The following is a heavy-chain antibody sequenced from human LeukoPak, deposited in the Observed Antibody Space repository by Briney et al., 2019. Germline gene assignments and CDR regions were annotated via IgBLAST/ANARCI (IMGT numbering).Heavy chain of an antibody. CDR3: ATAVYYYDSSGYYCLDY. V-gene: IGHV1-24*01. CDR1: GYTLTELS. D-gene: IGHD3-22*01. J-gene: IGHJ4*02. CDR2: FDPEDGET. Sequence: ASVKVSCKVSGYTLTELSMHWVRQAPGKGLEWMGGFDPEDGETIYAQKFQGRVTMTEDTSTDTAYMELSSLRSEDTAVYYCATAVYYYDSSGYYCLDYWGQGTLVTVSS.